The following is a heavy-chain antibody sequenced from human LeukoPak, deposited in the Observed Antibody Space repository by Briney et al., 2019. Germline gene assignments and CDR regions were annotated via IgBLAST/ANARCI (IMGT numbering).Heavy chain of an antibody. CDR2: FGWNIGIV. CDR3: AKDASGYDWAYFDY. V-gene: IGHV3-9*01. CDR1: GFTLADYP. D-gene: IGHD5-12*01. Sequence: GGSLRLSCAASGFTLADYPMHWVRQAGGTGLEGVSGFGWNIGIVGYTDSVKGRFTTSRDNAKNSLYLQMNSLRAEDTALYYCAKDASGYDWAYFDYWGQGTLVTVSS. J-gene: IGHJ4*02.